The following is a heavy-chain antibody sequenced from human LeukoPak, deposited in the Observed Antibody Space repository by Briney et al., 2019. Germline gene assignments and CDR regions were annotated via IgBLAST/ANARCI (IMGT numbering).Heavy chain of an antibody. CDR1: GGSISSSSYY. V-gene: IGHV4-39*01. J-gene: IGHJ4*02. Sequence: PSETLSLTCTVSGGSISSSSYYWGWIRQPPGKGLEWIGSIYYSGSTYYNPSLKSRVTISVDTSKNQFSLKLSSVTAADTAVYYYARHFGPAATNDNFDYWGQGTLVTVSS. CDR3: ARHFGPAATNDNFDY. D-gene: IGHD2-15*01. CDR2: IYYSGST.